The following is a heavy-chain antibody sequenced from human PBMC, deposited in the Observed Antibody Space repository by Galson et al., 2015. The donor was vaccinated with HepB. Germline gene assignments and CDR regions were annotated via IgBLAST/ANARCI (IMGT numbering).Heavy chain of an antibody. CDR3: ARRGEGRITMVQGENWFDP. CDR2: IYPGDSDT. D-gene: IGHD3-10*01. V-gene: IGHV5-51*03. Sequence: QSGAEVKKPGESLKISCKGSGYSFTSYWIGWVRQMPGKGLEWMGIIYPGDSDTRYSPSFQGQVTISADKSISTAYLQWSSLKASDTAMYYCARRGEGRITMVQGENWFDPWGQGTLVTVSS. J-gene: IGHJ5*02. CDR1: GYSFTSYW.